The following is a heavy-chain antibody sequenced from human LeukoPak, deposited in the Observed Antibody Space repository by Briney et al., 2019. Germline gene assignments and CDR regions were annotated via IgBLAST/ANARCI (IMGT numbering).Heavy chain of an antibody. CDR1: GDSISSSNW. Sequence: SETLSLTCAVSGDSISSSNWWNWVRQPPGKGLEWIGEIYHSGSTHYNPSLKSRITISVDKSKNQFSLKLSSVTAADTAVYYCARVTGYMIEDYFDYWGQGTLVTVSS. J-gene: IGHJ4*02. V-gene: IGHV4-4*02. D-gene: IGHD3-22*01. CDR2: IYHSGST. CDR3: ARVTGYMIEDYFDY.